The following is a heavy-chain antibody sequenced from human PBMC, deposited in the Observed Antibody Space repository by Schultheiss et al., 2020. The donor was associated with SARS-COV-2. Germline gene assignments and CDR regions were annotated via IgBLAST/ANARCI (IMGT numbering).Heavy chain of an antibody. D-gene: IGHD1-26*01. CDR3: ARDYSGSYYLGY. J-gene: IGHJ4*02. Sequence: GGSLRLSCAASGFTFSSYAMHWVRQAPGKGLEWVAVISYDGSNKYYADSVKGRFTISRDNSKNTLYLQMNSLRAEDTAVYYCARDYSGSYYLGYWGQGTLVTGSS. CDR1: GFTFSSYA. CDR2: ISYDGSNK. V-gene: IGHV3-30*04.